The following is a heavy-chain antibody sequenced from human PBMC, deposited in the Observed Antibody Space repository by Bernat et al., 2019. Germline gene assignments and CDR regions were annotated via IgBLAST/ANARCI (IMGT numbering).Heavy chain of an antibody. Sequence: QVQLVQSGAEVKKPGASVKVSCKASGYTFTSYYMHWVRQAPGQGLEWMGIINPSGGSTSYAQKFQGRVTMTRDTSTSTVYMELSNLRSEDTAVYYCARGALTTVTTRPYQAFDIWGQGTMVTVSS. CDR3: ARGALTTVTTRPYQAFDI. D-gene: IGHD4-17*01. V-gene: IGHV1-46*03. J-gene: IGHJ3*02. CDR2: INPSGGST. CDR1: GYTFTSYY.